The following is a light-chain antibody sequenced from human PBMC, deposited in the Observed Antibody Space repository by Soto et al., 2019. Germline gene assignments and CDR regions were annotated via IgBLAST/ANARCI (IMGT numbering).Light chain of an antibody. V-gene: IGKV3-20*01. J-gene: IGKJ1*01. CDR3: QQSGRP. CDR2: GAS. CDR1: QSLTSDY. Sequence: EIVLTQSPGTLSLSPGERATLSCRASQSLTSDYLAWYQQKPGQTPRLLIHGASSRATGIPDRFSGSGSGTDFTPPISRLEPEDSAVYYCQQSGRPFGQGTKVDIK.